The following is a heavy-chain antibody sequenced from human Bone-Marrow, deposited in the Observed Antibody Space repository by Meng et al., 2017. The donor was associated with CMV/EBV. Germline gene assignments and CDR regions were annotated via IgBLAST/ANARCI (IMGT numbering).Heavy chain of an antibody. CDR3: ARVDGNYYFDY. Sequence: ASVKVSCKASDYMSVSYPIINWIRQAPGQGLEWMGWINTYNGNTKFAQKFQGRVTLTTDSSTTTAFMELRSLRSDDTAVYYCARVDGNYYFDYWGQGTLVTVSS. CDR1: DYMSVSYPI. D-gene: IGHD1-14*01. J-gene: IGHJ4*02. CDR2: INTYNGNT. V-gene: IGHV1-18*01.